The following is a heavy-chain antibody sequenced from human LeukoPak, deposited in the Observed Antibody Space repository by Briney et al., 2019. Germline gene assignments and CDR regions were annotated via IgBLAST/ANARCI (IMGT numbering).Heavy chain of an antibody. J-gene: IGHJ4*02. D-gene: IGHD3-9*01. CDR2: INPNSGGT. Sequence: GASVRVSCKASGGTFSSYAISWVRQAPGQGLEWMGWINPNSGGTNYAQKFQGRVTMTRDTSISTAYMELSRLRSDDTAVYYCARWVTDYDIPLDYWGQGTLVTVSS. CDR1: GGTFSSYA. V-gene: IGHV1-2*02. CDR3: ARWVTDYDIPLDY.